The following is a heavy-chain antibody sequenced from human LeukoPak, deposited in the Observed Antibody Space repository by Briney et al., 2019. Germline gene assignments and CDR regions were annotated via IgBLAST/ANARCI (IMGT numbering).Heavy chain of an antibody. J-gene: IGHJ3*02. V-gene: IGHV5-51*01. CDR3: ARRDSSGWYPTDAFDI. D-gene: IGHD6-19*01. CDR2: IYPGDSDT. Sequence: GESLQISCKGSGYRFTSYWIGWVRQMPGKGLEWMGIIYPGDSDTRYSPSFQGQVTISADKSISTAYLQWSSLKASDTAMYYCARRDSSGWYPTDAFDIWGQGTMVTVSS. CDR1: GYRFTSYW.